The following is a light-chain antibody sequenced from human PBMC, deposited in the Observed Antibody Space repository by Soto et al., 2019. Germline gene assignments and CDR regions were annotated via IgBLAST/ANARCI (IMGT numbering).Light chain of an antibody. CDR2: VTS. J-gene: IGKJ5*01. Sequence: EVMLTNPPGTLPLSPRERATLSCRASQSVSSIFLAWYQQKPGQAPRLLIYVTSSRASGIPDRFSGVGSGTDFTLTISRLEPEDFAVYYCQQYGSTPITFGQGTRLDIK. V-gene: IGKV3-20*01. CDR1: QSVSSIF. CDR3: QQYGSTPIT.